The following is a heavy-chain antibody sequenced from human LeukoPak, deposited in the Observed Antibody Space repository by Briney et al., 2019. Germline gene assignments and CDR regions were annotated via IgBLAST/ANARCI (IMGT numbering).Heavy chain of an antibody. V-gene: IGHV3-53*01. CDR2: IYSDGST. D-gene: IGHD3-22*01. CDR1: GFTVSSNY. Sequence: PGGSLRLSCAVSGFTVSSNYMSWVRQAPGKGLEWVSVIYSDGSTYSADSADSVKGRFTISRDNSKNTLYLQIKSLRAEDTAVYYCAREIGDLSGYYDYWGQGTLVTVSS. J-gene: IGHJ4*02. CDR3: AREIGDLSGYYDY.